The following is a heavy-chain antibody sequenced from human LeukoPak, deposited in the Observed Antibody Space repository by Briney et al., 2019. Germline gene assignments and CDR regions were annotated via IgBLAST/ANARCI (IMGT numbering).Heavy chain of an antibody. V-gene: IGHV4-61*10. CDR1: GGSISSGSYY. CDR2: IYYSGST. Sequence: SQTLSLTCTVSGGSISSGSYYWSWIRQPAGKGLEWIGYIYYSGSTNYNPSLKSRVTISVDTSKNQFSLRLSSVTAADTAVYYCARVTGYMIEDYFDYWGQGTLVTVSS. D-gene: IGHD3-22*01. CDR3: ARVTGYMIEDYFDY. J-gene: IGHJ4*02.